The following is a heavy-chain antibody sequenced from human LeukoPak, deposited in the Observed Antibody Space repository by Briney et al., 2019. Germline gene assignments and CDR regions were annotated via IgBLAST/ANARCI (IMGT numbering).Heavy chain of an antibody. CDR2: IHYDSSTE. V-gene: IGHV3-30*02. Sequence: GGSLRLSCAASGFTFKTYYMSWVRQAPGKGLEWVAYIHYDSSTEDYADSVKGRFTISRDNSKNTLYLQMNSLRAEDTAVYYCAKDRRARVGATGYYFDYWGQGTLVTVSS. CDR1: GFTFKTYY. CDR3: AKDRRARVGATGYYFDY. J-gene: IGHJ4*02. D-gene: IGHD1-26*01.